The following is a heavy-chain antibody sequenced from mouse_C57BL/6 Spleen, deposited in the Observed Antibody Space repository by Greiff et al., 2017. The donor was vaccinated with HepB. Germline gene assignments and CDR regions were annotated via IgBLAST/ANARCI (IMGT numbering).Heavy chain of an antibody. Sequence: QVQLQQPGAELVKPGASVKLSCKASGYTFTSYWMHWVKQRPGRGLEWIGRIDPNSGGTKYNEKFKSKATLTVDKPSSTAYMQLSSLTSEDAAVDYCARWITTDVAGFDYWGQGTPLTVSS. CDR2: IDPNSGGT. CDR3: ARWITTDVAGFDY. J-gene: IGHJ2*01. V-gene: IGHV1-72*01. D-gene: IGHD1-1*01. CDR1: GYTFTSYW.